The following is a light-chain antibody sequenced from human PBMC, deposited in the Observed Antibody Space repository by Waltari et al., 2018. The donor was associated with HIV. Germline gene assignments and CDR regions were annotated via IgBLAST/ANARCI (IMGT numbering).Light chain of an antibody. J-gene: IGLJ3*02. CDR3: SSYTTARTVV. Sequence: QSALTQPASVSGSPGQSITISCTGSSSDIGAYNDVSWYQQHPGKVPKLLIFDVSNRPSGVSLRFSGSKSANTASLTISALQAEDEAVYYCSSYTTARTVVFGGGTKLAVL. V-gene: IGLV2-14*01. CDR1: SSDIGAYND. CDR2: DVS.